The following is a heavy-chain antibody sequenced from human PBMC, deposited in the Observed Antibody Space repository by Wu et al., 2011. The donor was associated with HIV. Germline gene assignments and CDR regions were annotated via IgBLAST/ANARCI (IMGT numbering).Heavy chain of an antibody. Sequence: QVQLVQSGAEMKKPGASVKVSCKASGYTFSSYDINWVRQAAGQGLEWMGWMNPDLHNTGYAEKFQGRVTMTWNTSISTAYMELSSLKSEDTAVYYCARGDYYGLGNYYYYGMDVWAKGPRSPSP. CDR2: MNPDLHNT. CDR3: ARGDYYGLGNYYYYGMDV. V-gene: IGHV1-8*02. J-gene: IGHJ6*02. D-gene: IGHD3-10*01. CDR1: GYTFSSYD.